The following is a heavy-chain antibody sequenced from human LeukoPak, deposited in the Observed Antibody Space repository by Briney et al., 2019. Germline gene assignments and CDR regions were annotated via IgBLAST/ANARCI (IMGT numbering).Heavy chain of an antibody. CDR2: IIPILGIA. V-gene: IGHV1-69*02. CDR1: GGTFSSYT. D-gene: IGHD3-3*01. J-gene: IGHJ4*02. Sequence: SVKVSCKASGGTFSSYTISWVRQAPGQGLEWMGRIIPILGIANYAQKFQGRVTITADKSTSTAYMELSSLRSEDTAVYYCARAIDDFWSGYPDYWGQGTQVTVSS. CDR3: ARAIDDFWSGYPDY.